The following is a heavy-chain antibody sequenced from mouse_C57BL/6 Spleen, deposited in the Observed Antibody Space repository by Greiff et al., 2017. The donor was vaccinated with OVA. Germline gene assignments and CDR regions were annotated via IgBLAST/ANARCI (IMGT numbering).Heavy chain of an antibody. V-gene: IGHV6-3*01. CDR2: IRLKSDNYAT. CDR3: TGATVVAHWYLDV. J-gene: IGHJ1*03. D-gene: IGHD1-1*01. Sequence: EVKVEESGGGLVQPGGSMKLSCVASGFTFSNYWMNWVRQSPEKGLEWVAQIRLKSDNYATHYAESVKGRFTISRDDSKSSVYLQMNNLRAEDTGIYYCTGATVVAHWYLDVWGTGTTVTVSS. CDR1: GFTFSNYW.